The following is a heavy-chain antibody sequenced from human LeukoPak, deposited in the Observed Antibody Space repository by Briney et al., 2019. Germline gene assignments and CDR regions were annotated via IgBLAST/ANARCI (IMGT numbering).Heavy chain of an antibody. J-gene: IGHJ4*02. D-gene: IGHD3-10*01. CDR1: GFTFRSIS. CDR2: ISPDGETT. V-gene: IGHV3-21*06. Sequence: GGSLRLSCEASGFTFRSISMNWVRQAPGKGLEWVSSISPDGETTYHADSVKGRFTTSRDNAKSSLYLQMNSLRAEDTALYYCTRDLPVPSLVRGIIIYGLIDYWGQGTLVTVSS. CDR3: TRDLPVPSLVRGIIIYGLIDY.